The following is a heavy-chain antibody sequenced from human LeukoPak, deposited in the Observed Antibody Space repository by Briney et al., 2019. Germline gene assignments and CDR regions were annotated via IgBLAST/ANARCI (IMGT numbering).Heavy chain of an antibody. CDR1: GYTFTSYG. CDR2: ISAYNGNT. CDR3: ARVQAYYDYVWGSYRYTGSYYYYMDV. V-gene: IGHV1-18*01. D-gene: IGHD3-16*02. Sequence: ASVKVSCKASGYTFTSYGISWVRQAPGQGLEWMGWISAYNGNTNYAQKLQGRVTMTRNTSISTAYMELSSLRSEDTAVYYCARVQAYYDYVWGSYRYTGSYYYYMDVWGKGTTVTISS. J-gene: IGHJ6*03.